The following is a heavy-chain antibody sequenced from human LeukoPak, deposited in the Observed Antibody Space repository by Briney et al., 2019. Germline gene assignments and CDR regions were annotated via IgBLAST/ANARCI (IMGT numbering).Heavy chain of an antibody. J-gene: IGHJ4*02. D-gene: IGHD6-19*01. CDR2: IYSGGST. CDR1: GFTVSSNY. Sequence: GGSLRLSCAASGFTVSSNYMSWVRQAPGKGLEWVSVIYSGGSTYYADSVKGRFTISRDNSKNTLYLQMNRLRAEDTAVYYCARAMGIAVAVPDYWGQGTLVTVSS. V-gene: IGHV3-66*01. CDR3: ARAMGIAVAVPDY.